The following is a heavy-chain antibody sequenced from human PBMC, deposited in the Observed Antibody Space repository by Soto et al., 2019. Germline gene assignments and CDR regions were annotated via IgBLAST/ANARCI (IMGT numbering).Heavy chain of an antibody. CDR1: GFNFADYA. CDR3: NRAYSSSPLDY. V-gene: IGHV3-49*04. CDR2: IRAKAHGGTT. Sequence: PGGSLRLSCTASGFNFADYAVHWVRQVPGKGLEWVSFIRAKAHGGTTDYAASVKGRFTISRDDSKSIAYLQMNSLKTEDTALYYCNRAYSSSPLDYWGQGARVTVSS. J-gene: IGHJ4*02. D-gene: IGHD6-13*01.